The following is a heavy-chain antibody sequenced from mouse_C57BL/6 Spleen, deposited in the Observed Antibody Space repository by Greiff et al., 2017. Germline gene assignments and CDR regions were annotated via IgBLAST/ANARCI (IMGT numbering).Heavy chain of an antibody. V-gene: IGHV7-3*01. D-gene: IGHD2-1*01. CDR2: IRNKANGYTT. CDR1: GFTFTDYY. Sequence: EVQLVESGGGLVQPGGSLSLSCAASGFTFTDYYMSWVRQPPGKALEWLGFIRNKANGYTTEYSASVKGRITISRDNSQSILYLQLNALRAEDSATYYCARSMGHGNFFDYWGQGTTLTVSS. CDR3: ARSMGHGNFFDY. J-gene: IGHJ2*01.